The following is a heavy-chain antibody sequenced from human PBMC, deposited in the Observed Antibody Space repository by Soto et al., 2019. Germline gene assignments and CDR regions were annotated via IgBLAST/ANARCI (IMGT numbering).Heavy chain of an antibody. CDR2: IKTDGYAA. CDR3: VRESGVAADC. V-gene: IGHV3-74*01. J-gene: IGHJ4*02. Sequence: VESGGVLVQPGGSLRLSCVASGFTFESHWMHWVRQAPGEGLVWVSRIKTDGYAAAYADSVKGRFTIYRDNTKNTVYLPMNSLRAEDTAVYFCVRESGVAADCWGQGALVTVSS. CDR1: GFTFESHW. D-gene: IGHD6-19*01.